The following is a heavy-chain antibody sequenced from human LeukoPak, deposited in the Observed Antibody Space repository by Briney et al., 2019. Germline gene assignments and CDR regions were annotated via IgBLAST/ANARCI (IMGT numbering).Heavy chain of an antibody. CDR2: IKHDGSEK. CDR3: ARDCGSGGCDY. CDR1: EFTFSSYW. Sequence: GGSLILSCAASEFTFSSYWMSWVRQAPGKGLEWVANIKHDGSEKYYVDSVKGRFTISRDNAKNTVYLQMNSLRTEDTAVYYCARDCGSGGCDYWGQGTLVTVSS. V-gene: IGHV3-7*01. D-gene: IGHD2-15*01. J-gene: IGHJ4*01.